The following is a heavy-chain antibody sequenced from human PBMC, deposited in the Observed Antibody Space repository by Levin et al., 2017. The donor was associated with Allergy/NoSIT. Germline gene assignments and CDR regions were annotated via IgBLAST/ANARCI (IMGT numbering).Heavy chain of an antibody. CDR2: INHSGST. J-gene: IGHJ5*02. Sequence: SETLSLTCAVYGGSFSGYYWSWIRQPPGKGLEWIGEINHSGSTNYNPSLKSRVTISVDTSKNQFSLKLSSVTAADTAVYYCARRLMGLRVRGAPGAARWFDPWGQGTLVTVSS. CDR1: GGSFSGYY. V-gene: IGHV4-34*01. D-gene: IGHD3-10*01. CDR3: ARRLMGLRVRGAPGAARWFDP.